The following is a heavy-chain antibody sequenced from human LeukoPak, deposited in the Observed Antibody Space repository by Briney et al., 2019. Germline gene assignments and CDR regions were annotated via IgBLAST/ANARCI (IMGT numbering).Heavy chain of an antibody. D-gene: IGHD2-2*02. CDR1: GYTFTGYY. CDR3: ARDAAAISPYIWFDP. Sequence: GASVKVSCKASGYTFTGYYMHWVRQAPGQGLEWMGWINPNSGGTNYAQKFQGRVTMTRDTSISTAYMELSRLRSDDTAVYYRARDAAAISPYIWFDPWGQGTLVTVSS. J-gene: IGHJ5*02. CDR2: INPNSGGT. V-gene: IGHV1-2*02.